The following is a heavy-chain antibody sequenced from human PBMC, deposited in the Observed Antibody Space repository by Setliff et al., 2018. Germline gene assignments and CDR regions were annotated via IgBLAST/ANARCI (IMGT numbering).Heavy chain of an antibody. V-gene: IGHV3-23*01. Sequence: GSLRLSCAASGFTFSSYAMTWVRQAPGKGLEWVSGISGYGSRTYYADSVKGRSTIARDNSQNTMYLQMNSLRAEDTAVYYCVKSDRDSSGWYPAYWGQGTLVTV. CDR3: VKSDRDSSGWYPAY. CDR1: GFTFSSYA. CDR2: ISGYGSRT. J-gene: IGHJ4*02. D-gene: IGHD6-19*01.